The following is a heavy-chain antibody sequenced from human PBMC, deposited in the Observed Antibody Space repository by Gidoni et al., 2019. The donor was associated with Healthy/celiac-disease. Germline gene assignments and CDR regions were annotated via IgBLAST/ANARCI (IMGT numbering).Heavy chain of an antibody. D-gene: IGHD3-10*01. CDR2: ISVSGGST. CDR1: GFTFSSYA. J-gene: IGHJ4*02. Sequence: EVQLLEYGGGLVQHGGSLRLSCADPGFTFSSYAMSWVRPAPGKGLEWVSAISVSGGSTYYADSVKGRFTISRDNSKNTLYLQMNSLRAEDTAVYYCAGVRGVIINSFLDYWGQGTLVTVSS. CDR3: AGVRGVIINSFLDY. V-gene: IGHV3-23*01.